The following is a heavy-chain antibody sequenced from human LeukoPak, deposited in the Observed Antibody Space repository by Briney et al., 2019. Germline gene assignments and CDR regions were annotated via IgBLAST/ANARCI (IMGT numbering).Heavy chain of an antibody. V-gene: IGHV3-23*01. CDR1: GFTFSSYG. J-gene: IGHJ4*02. Sequence: PGGSLRLSCAASGFTFSSYGMSWVRQAPGKGLEWVSAISGSGGSTYYADSVKGRFTISRDTSKNTLYLQMNSLRAEDTAVYYCAKPDYDYVWGSVGPDNYWGQGTLVTVSS. CDR3: AKPDYDYVWGSVGPDNY. CDR2: ISGSGGST. D-gene: IGHD3-16*01.